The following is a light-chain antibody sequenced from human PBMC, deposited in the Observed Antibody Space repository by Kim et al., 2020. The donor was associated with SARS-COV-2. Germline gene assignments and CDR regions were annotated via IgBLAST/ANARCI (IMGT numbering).Light chain of an antibody. CDR3: NSRVSSGNSVV. V-gene: IGLV3-19*01. Sequence: SSELTQDPAVSVALGQTVRITCQGDSLKIYYATWYRQTPGQAPVLVIYGKNNRPSGIPDRFSGSSSGDTASLTITGAQPEDEADYYCNSRVSSGNSVVFGGGTQLTVL. CDR1: SLKIYY. J-gene: IGLJ2*01. CDR2: GKN.